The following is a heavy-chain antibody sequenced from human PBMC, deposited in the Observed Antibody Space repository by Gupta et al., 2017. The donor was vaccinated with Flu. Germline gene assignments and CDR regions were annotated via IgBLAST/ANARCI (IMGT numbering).Heavy chain of an antibody. CDR3: ARPGGYCSGGSCPEYFQH. D-gene: IGHD2-15*01. CDR1: GFTFSSYA. J-gene: IGHJ1*01. CDR2: ISGSGGST. Sequence: EVQLLESGGGLVQPGGSLRLSCAASGFTFSSYAMSWVRQAPGKGLEWVSAISGSGGSTYYADSVKGRFTISRDNSKNTLYLQMNSLRAEDTAVYYCARPGGYCSGGSCPEYFQHWGQGTLVTVSS. V-gene: IGHV3-23*01.